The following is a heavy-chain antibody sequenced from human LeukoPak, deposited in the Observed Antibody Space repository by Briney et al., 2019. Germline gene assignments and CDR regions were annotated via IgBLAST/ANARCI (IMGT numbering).Heavy chain of an antibody. Sequence: SETLSLTCTVYGGSFSDYYWSWIRQPAGKGLEWIGRIHTSGSTNYKSSLKSRVTMSVDTSKNQFSLKLNSVTAADTAVYYCARGGYYGSGNDFRFDPWGQGTLVTVSS. CDR2: IHTSGST. CDR1: GGSFSDYY. CDR3: ARGGYYGSGNDFRFDP. J-gene: IGHJ5*02. D-gene: IGHD3-10*01. V-gene: IGHV4-4*07.